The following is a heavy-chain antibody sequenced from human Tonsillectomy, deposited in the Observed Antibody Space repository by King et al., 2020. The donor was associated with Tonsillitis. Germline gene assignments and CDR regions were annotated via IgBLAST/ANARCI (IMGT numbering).Heavy chain of an antibody. J-gene: IGHJ4*02. D-gene: IGHD2-8*02. CDR3: ARHRRVVLVPDAPDS. CDR2: IYYSGST. V-gene: IGHV4-39*01. Sequence: QLQESGPGLVKPSETLSLTCTVSGGSISRNSYYWGWIRQPPGKGLEWIGSIYYSGSTYYNPSLKSRVTISVDTSKNQFSLKLSSVTAADTAVYYCARHRRVVLVPDAPDSWGQGTLVTVSS. CDR1: GGSISRNSYY.